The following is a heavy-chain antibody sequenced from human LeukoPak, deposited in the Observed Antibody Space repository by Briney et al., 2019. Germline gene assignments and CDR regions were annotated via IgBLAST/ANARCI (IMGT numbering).Heavy chain of an antibody. Sequence: PSETLSLTCTVSGGSISSSKYYWGWIRQPPGKGLEWIGTIYYSGDSYYNPSLKSRASISVDTSKNRFSLNLNSVTAADTAVYFCARHENIIMVPTAHAFDYWGQGALVTVSS. CDR2: IYYSGDS. CDR1: GGSISSSKYY. V-gene: IGHV4-39*01. D-gene: IGHD2/OR15-2a*01. J-gene: IGHJ4*02. CDR3: ARHENIIMVPTAHAFDY.